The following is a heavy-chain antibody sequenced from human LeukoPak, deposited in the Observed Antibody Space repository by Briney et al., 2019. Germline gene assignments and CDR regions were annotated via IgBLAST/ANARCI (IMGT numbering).Heavy chain of an antibody. CDR3: ARPRRDGYNGLDC. CDR1: GFTFDEYS. CDR2: ISWNGAST. V-gene: IGHV3-43*01. Sequence: PGGSLRLSCAAFGFTFDEYSMHWVRQAPGKGLEWVSLISWNGASTSYADSVKGRFTISRDNAKNSLYLQMNSLRAEDTAVYYCARPRRDGYNGLDCWGQGTLVTVSS. D-gene: IGHD5-24*01. J-gene: IGHJ4*02.